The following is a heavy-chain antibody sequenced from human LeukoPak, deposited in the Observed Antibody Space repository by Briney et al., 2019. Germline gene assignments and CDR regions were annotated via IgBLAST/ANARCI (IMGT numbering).Heavy chain of an antibody. J-gene: IGHJ6*03. CDR3: ARVGYCSSTSCYGGGHYMDV. CDR1: GYTFTSYY. CDR2: INPSGGST. D-gene: IGHD2-2*01. Sequence: ASGKLSCNASGYTFTSYYMPWVRQPPAQGLEWKGIINPSGGSTSYAQSFQGRFTMTRDTCTSTVYMELSSLRSEDTALYYCARVGYCSSTSCYGGGHYMDVWGKGTTVTVSS. V-gene: IGHV1-46*01.